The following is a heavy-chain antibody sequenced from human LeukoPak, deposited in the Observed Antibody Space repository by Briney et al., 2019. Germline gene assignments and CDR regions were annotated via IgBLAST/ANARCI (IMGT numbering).Heavy chain of an antibody. CDR2: IYHSGST. CDR1: GGSFSAYY. D-gene: IGHD4-17*01. V-gene: IGHV4-34*01. CDR3: ARAPQSDYGTHWYFDL. Sequence: SETLSLTCAVYGGSFSAYYWSWIRQPPGRGLEWIEEIYHSGSTNYNPSLKSRVTISVDTSKNQFSLKLSSVTAADTAVYYCARAPQSDYGTHWYFDLWGRGTLVTVSS. J-gene: IGHJ2*01.